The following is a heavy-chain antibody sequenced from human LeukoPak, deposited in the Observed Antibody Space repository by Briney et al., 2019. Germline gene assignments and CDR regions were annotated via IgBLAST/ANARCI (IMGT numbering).Heavy chain of an antibody. J-gene: IGHJ5*02. CDR2: IYYSGST. CDR3: ARHCQKNRWYRYWFDP. D-gene: IGHD1-26*01. CDR1: GGSISSSTYY. Sequence: SETLSLTCTVSGGSISSSTYYWGWIRQPPGKGLEWIGSIYYSGSTYYNPSLKSRVTISVDTSKNQFSLKLSSVTAADTAVYYCARHCQKNRWYRYWFDPWGQGTLVIVSS. V-gene: IGHV4-39*01.